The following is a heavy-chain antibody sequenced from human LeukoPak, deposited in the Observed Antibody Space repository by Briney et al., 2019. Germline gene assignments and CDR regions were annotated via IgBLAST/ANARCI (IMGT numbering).Heavy chain of an antibody. V-gene: IGHV1-69*01. CDR1: GGTFISYA. D-gene: IGHD3-10*01. CDR3: ARDLSPLLWFGELPP. Sequence: ASVKVSCKASGGTFISYAISWVGQAPGQGLEWRGGIIPIFGTANDAQKFQGRVTLTAHDSTSAAYMELSSLRSQDTAVYYCARDLSPLLWFGELPPWGQGTLVTVSS. J-gene: IGHJ5*02. CDR2: IIPIFGTA.